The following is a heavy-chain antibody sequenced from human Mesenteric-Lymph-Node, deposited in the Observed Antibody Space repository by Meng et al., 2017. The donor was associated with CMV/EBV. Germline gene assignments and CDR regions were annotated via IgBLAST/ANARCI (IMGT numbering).Heavy chain of an antibody. CDR2: IKCDGSEK. CDR3: ARDREAIVVVPATQSFDY. D-gene: IGHD2-2*01. CDR1: GFTFSSSW. J-gene: IGHJ4*02. V-gene: IGHV3-52*01. Sequence: GESLKISCAASGFTFSSSWMHWVCQAPGKGLEWVAEIKCDGSEKYYVDSVKGRLTISRDNAKNSLYLQMNSLRAEDTAVYYCARDREAIVVVPATQSFDYWGQGTLVTVSS.